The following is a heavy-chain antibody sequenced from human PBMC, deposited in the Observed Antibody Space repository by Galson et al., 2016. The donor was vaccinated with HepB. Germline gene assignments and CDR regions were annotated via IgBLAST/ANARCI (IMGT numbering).Heavy chain of an antibody. Sequence: SLRLSCAASGFTFSNAWMSWVRQAPGKGLEWAGRIKSKTDGGTTDYAAPVKGRFTISSDDSKNTLYLQMNSLKTEDTAVYYCTTVPIMGATFYYYYGMDVWGQGTTVTVSS. CDR2: IKSKTDGGTT. CDR1: GFTFSNAW. V-gene: IGHV3-15*01. J-gene: IGHJ6*02. D-gene: IGHD1-26*01. CDR3: TTVPIMGATFYYYYGMDV.